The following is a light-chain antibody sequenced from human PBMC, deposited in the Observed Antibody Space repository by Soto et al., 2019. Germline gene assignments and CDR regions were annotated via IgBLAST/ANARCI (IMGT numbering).Light chain of an antibody. CDR1: QSVSSSY. CDR3: QHYGSSPPWA. CDR2: GAS. J-gene: IGKJ1*01. Sequence: IELTQAPEIQILSPGERGTLKYRTFQSVSSSYLAWYQQKPGQAPRLLIYGASSRATGIPDRFSGSGSGTCFTLTIGGLVPEDFGVYYCQHYGSSPPWAFGQGTKVDI. V-gene: IGKV3-20*01.